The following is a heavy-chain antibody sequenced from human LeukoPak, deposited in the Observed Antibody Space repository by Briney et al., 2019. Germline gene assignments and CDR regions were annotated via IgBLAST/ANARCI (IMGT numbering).Heavy chain of an antibody. CDR2: IYYSGST. Sequence: PSETLSLTCTVSGGSISSYYWSWIRQPPGKGLEWIGYIYYSGSTNYNPSLKSRVTISVDTSKNQFSLKLSSVTAADTAVYYCARYYRRSRVRSLDLWGRGTLVTVSS. V-gene: IGHV4-59*01. D-gene: IGHD4-11*01. J-gene: IGHJ2*01. CDR1: GGSISSYY. CDR3: ARYYRRSRVRSLDL.